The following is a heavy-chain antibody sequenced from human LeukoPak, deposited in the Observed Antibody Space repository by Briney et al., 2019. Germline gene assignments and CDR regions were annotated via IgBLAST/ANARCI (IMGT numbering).Heavy chain of an antibody. V-gene: IGHV3-21*01. CDR2: ISRISSYI. CDR3: VAAFDY. D-gene: IGHD6-13*01. CDR1: GFTFSTYN. Sequence: GGSLRLSCAASGFTFSTYNMNWVRQAPGKGLEWVSSISRISSYIYYADSVKGRFTISRDNAKNSLYLQMNSLRAEDTAVYYCVAAFDYWGQGTLVTVSS. J-gene: IGHJ4*02.